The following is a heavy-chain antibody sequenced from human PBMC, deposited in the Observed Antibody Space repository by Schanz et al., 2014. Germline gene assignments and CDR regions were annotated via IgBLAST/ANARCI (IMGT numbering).Heavy chain of an antibody. D-gene: IGHD3-22*01. Sequence: QVQLMQSGAEVKKPGSSMKVSCKASGGTFNSYTINWVRQAPGQGLEWMGRVIPILGVTHYAQKFQGRVTITADKSTTTAYMELNSLNSDDTAVYYCARSNYYDNSDYYNSFDYWGQGTLVTVSS. CDR3: ARSNYYDNSDYYNSFDY. V-gene: IGHV1-69*02. CDR2: VIPILGVT. CDR1: GGTFNSYT. J-gene: IGHJ4*02.